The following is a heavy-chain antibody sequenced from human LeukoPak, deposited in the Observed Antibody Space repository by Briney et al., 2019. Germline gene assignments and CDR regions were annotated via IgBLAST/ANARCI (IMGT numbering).Heavy chain of an antibody. CDR1: GGTFSSYA. D-gene: IGHD3-22*01. Sequence: ASVKVSCKASGGTFSSYAISWVRQAPGQGLEWMGGIIPIFGTANYAQKFQGRVTITADESTSTVYMELSSLRSEDTAVYYCARAHYDSSGYYPTDFDYWGQGTLVTVSS. CDR2: IIPIFGTA. CDR3: ARAHYDSSGYYPTDFDY. J-gene: IGHJ4*02. V-gene: IGHV1-69*13.